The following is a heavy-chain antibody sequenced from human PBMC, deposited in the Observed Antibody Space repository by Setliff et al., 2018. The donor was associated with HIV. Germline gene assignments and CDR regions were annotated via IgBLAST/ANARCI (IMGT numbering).Heavy chain of an antibody. CDR3: ARGGPYSSSSDTYDF. CDR2: IGSDGDYI. Sequence: GGSLRLSCAASDFSLSSFTRHTMNWVRLVPGKGLEWVSSIGSDGDYIYYADSVRGRFTISRDNAKNSLYLQMNSLKADDSAIYYCARGGPYSSSSDTYDFWGQGTLVTVSS. V-gene: IGHV3-21*01. J-gene: IGHJ4*02. CDR1: DFSLSSFTRHT. D-gene: IGHD6-6*01.